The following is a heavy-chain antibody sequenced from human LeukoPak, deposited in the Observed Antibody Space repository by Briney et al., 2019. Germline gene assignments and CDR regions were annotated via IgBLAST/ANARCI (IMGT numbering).Heavy chain of an antibody. CDR1: GYTITSYY. CDR2: INPSSGRT. V-gene: IGHV1-46*01. Sequence: ASVKVSCKASGYTITSYYMNWVRQASGQGLEWMGIINPSSGRTTYAQKFQGRVTMTRDTSTSTVYMELTSLRSEDTAVFYCARGGLPARSWFDPWGQGTPVTVSS. J-gene: IGHJ5*02. D-gene: IGHD3/OR15-3a*01. CDR3: ARGGLPARSWFDP.